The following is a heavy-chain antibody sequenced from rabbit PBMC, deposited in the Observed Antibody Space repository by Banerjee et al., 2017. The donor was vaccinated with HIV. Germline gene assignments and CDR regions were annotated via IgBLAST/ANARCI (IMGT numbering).Heavy chain of an antibody. CDR1: GIDLSSDYY. Sequence: QQQLEESGGGLVKPGGTLTLTCKASGIDLSSDYYMCWVRQAPGKGLELIACIFSNRGITWYASWVNGRFTISKTSSTTVTLQMTSLTAADTATYFCAKSTYLDYFELWGPGTLVTVS. J-gene: IGHJ4*01. CDR3: AKSTYLDYFEL. V-gene: IGHV1S43*01. D-gene: IGHD8-1*01. CDR2: IFSNRGIT.